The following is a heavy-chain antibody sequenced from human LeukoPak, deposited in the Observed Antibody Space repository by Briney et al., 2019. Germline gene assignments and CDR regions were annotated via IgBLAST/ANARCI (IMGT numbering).Heavy chain of an antibody. V-gene: IGHV3-7*01. CDR2: IKPDGSAQ. J-gene: IGHJ4*02. D-gene: IGHD6-6*01. CDR1: GFTFSNSW. CDR3: AKDRYSSSSLGYYFDY. Sequence: GGSLRLSCAASGFTFSNSWMSWVRQAPGKGLEWVATIKPDGSAQYYVDSVKGRFTISRDNAKNSLFLQMNSLRAEDTAVYYCAKDRYSSSSLGYYFDYWGQGTLVTVSS.